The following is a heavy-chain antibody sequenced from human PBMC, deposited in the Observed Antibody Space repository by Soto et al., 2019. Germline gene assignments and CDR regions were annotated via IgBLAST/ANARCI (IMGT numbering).Heavy chain of an antibody. V-gene: IGHV3-53*01. CDR2: IYSGGST. CDR1: GFTVSSNY. Sequence: VGSLRLSCAASGFTVSSNYMSWVRQAPGKVLEWVSVIYSGGSTYYADSVKGLFTISRDNSKNTLYLQMNSLRAEDTAVYYCARASGYSSSYLDYWGQGTLVTVSS. J-gene: IGHJ4*02. CDR3: ARASGYSSSYLDY. D-gene: IGHD6-13*01.